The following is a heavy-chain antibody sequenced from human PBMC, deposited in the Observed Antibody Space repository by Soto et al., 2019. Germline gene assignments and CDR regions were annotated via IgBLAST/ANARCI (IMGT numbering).Heavy chain of an antibody. J-gene: IGHJ6*02. CDR2: ISSSSSTI. Sequence: EVQLVESGGGLVQPGGSLRLSCAASGFTFSSYSMNWVRQAPGKGLEWVSYISSSSSTIYYADSVKGRFTISRDNAKHSLXLQMNSLRAEDTAVYYCARADSGYAHGYYYYGMDVWGQGTTVTVSS. CDR1: GFTFSSYS. D-gene: IGHD5-12*01. CDR3: ARADSGYAHGYYYYGMDV. V-gene: IGHV3-48*01.